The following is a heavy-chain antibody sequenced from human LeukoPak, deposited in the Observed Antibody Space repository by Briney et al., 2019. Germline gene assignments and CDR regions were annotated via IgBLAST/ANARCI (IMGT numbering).Heavy chain of an antibody. J-gene: IGHJ4*02. V-gene: IGHV3-15*01. CDR2: IKSKTDGGTT. D-gene: IGHD4-17*01. CDR3: TTDRDYGDYPEYYFDY. CDR1: RFTFSNAW. Sequence: PGGSLRLSCAAPRFTFSNAWMSWVRQAPGKGLEWVGHIKSKTDGGTTDYAAPVKGRFTISRDDLKNTLYLQMNSLRTEDTAVYYCTTDRDYGDYPEYYFDYWGQGTLVTVSS.